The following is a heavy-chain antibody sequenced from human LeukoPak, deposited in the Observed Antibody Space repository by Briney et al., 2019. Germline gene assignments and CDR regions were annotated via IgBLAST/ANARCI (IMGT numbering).Heavy chain of an antibody. CDR2: ISAYNGNT. D-gene: IGHD6-19*01. CDR3: ARSSEGYSSGWYGD. Sequence: ASVKVSCKASGYTFTGYYMHWVRQAPGQGLEWMGWISAYNGNTNYAQKLQGRVTMTTDTSTSTAYMELRSLRSDDTAVYYCARSSEGYSSGWYGDWGQGTLVTVSS. V-gene: IGHV1-18*04. CDR1: GYTFTGYY. J-gene: IGHJ4*02.